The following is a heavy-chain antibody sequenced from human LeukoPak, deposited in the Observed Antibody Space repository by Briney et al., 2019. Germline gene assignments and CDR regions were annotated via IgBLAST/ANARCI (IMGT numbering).Heavy chain of an antibody. J-gene: IGHJ3*01. D-gene: IGHD2-2*02. CDR2: LTFSGGST. V-gene: IGHV3-23*01. CDR3: AKGRTEYAYTSDALDV. Sequence: GALRLSCAASGFTFIIYSLSWVRQAPGKGLRWVSTLTFSGGSTYYADSVKGRFTISRDNSKNTVYLQMNSLRAEDTAVYYCAKGRTEYAYTSDALDVWGHGTMITVSS. CDR1: GFTFIIYS.